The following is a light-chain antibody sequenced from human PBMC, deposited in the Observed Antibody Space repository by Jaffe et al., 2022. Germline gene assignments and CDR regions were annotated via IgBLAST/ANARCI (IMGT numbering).Light chain of an antibody. CDR2: DAS. J-gene: IGKJ4*01. CDR3: QQRSNWPPLT. Sequence: EIVLTQSPATLSLSPGERATLSCRASQSVSRYVAWYQQKAGQAPRLLIYDASNRATGIPARFSGSGSGTDFTLTISSLEPEDFAVYYCQQRSNWPPLTFGGGTKVEIK. CDR1: QSVSRY. V-gene: IGKV3-11*01.